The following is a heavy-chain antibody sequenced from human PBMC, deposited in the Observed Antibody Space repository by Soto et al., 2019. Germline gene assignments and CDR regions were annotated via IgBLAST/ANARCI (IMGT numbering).Heavy chain of an antibody. J-gene: IGHJ4*02. CDR2: IYYSGST. CDR1: GGSISGYY. CDR3: ARDYSSDWNYFDY. D-gene: IGHD6-19*01. V-gene: IGHV4-59*01. Sequence: SETLSLNCTVSGGSISGYYWSWIRQPPGKGLEWIGYIYYSGSTNYNPSLKSRVTISVDTSKNQFSLKLTSVTAADTAVYYCARDYSSDWNYFDYWGQGTLVTVSS.